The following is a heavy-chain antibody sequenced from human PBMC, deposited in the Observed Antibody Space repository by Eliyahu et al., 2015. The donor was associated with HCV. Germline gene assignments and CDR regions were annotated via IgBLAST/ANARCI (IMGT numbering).Heavy chain of an antibody. V-gene: IGHV3-66*01. CDR3: ARGGTTGWYIDY. CDR2: IYTGGSK. Sequence: EVQLVESGGGLVQPGKSLRLSCAASGFSVSSNYMGWVRQAPGTGLEWVSLIYTGGSKYYADFVQGRFTISRDDSKNTLYLQMNSLRAEDTAVYYCARGGTTGWYIDYWGQGTLVTVSS. CDR1: GFSVSSNY. J-gene: IGHJ4*02. D-gene: IGHD6-19*01.